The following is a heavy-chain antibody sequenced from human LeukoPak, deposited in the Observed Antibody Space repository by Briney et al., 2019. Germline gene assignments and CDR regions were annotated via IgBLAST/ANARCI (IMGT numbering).Heavy chain of an antibody. CDR1: GGSISSGGYY. Sequence: SETLSLTCTVSGGSISSGGYYWSWIRQHPGKGLEWIGYIYYSGSTYDNPSLKSRVTISVDTSKNQFSLKLSSVTAADTAVYYCARVKGGSCSLDPWGQGTLVTVSS. CDR3: ARVKGGSCSLDP. D-gene: IGHD2-15*01. V-gene: IGHV4-31*03. CDR2: IYYSGST. J-gene: IGHJ5*02.